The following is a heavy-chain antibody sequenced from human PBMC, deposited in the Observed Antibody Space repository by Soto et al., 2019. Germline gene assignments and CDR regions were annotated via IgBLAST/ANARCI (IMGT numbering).Heavy chain of an antibody. CDR1: GVTFSIYG. CDR2: IAPDGSQI. CDR3: PTEIHPTGLLNP. J-gene: IGHJ5*02. Sequence: PVGFLRLCCAAAGVTFSIYGMHWVRQAPGRGLEWVALIAPDGSQIYYADSVKGRFTISRDNSKNTLYLQMDSLRAEDTSLYLLPTEIHPTGLLNPWGQETLVPVSS. D-gene: IGHD3-9*01. V-gene: IGHV3-30*12.